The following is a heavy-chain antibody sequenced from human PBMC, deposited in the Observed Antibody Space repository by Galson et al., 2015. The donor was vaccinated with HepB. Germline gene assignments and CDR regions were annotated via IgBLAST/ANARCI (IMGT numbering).Heavy chain of an antibody. D-gene: IGHD3-10*01. Sequence: SLRLSCAGSGFTFSGFWMSWVRQAPGKGLEWVGKINQDGTEEYYVDSVKGRFTMSRDNAKNSVFLQMNSLRGDDTAVYYCARDLGYYGSGRWFDSWGQGTLVTVSS. CDR3: ARDLGYYGSGRWFDS. CDR1: GFTFSGFW. CDR2: INQDGTEE. V-gene: IGHV3-7*01. J-gene: IGHJ5*01.